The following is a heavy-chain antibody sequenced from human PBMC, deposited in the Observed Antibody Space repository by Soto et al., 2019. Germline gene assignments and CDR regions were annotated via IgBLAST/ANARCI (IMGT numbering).Heavy chain of an antibody. D-gene: IGHD1-26*01. J-gene: IGHJ3*02. CDR3: ARDGAIVGATSYSAFDI. Sequence: SETLCLTCTVSGGSISSGGYYWSWIRQPPGKGLEWIGYIYYSGSTYYNPSLKSRVTISVDTSKNQFSLKLSSVTAADTAVYYCARDGAIVGATSYSAFDIWGQGTMVTVSS. V-gene: IGHV4-30-4*01. CDR2: IYYSGST. CDR1: GGSISSGGYY.